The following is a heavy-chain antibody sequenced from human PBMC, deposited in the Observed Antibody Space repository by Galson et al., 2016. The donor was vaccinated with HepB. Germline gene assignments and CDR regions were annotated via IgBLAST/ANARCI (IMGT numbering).Heavy chain of an antibody. CDR2: IHYDGIAT. J-gene: IGHJ4*02. D-gene: IGHD3-10*01. V-gene: IGHV3-33*08. CDR1: GLSFSSHD. Sequence: SLRLSCAASGLSFSSHDMHWVRQVPVKGLEWVAVIHYDGIATFYADSVKGRFTISRDTSTTTLYLQVNSLTAEDTAVYYCARGAWYGSTETGYWGQGTLVTVS. CDR3: ARGAWYGSTETGY.